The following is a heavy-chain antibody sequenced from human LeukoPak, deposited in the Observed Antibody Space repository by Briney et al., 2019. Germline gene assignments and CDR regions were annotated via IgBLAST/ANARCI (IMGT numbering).Heavy chain of an antibody. CDR2: ISGSGGST. Sequence: PGGSLRLSCAASGFTFSSYAMSWVRQAPGKGLEWVSAISGSGGSTYYADSVKGRFTISRDNSKNTLYLQMNSLRAEDTAVYYCAKAFRPYSGSPGDAFDIWGQGTMVTVSS. V-gene: IGHV3-23*01. D-gene: IGHD1-26*01. J-gene: IGHJ3*02. CDR3: AKAFRPYSGSPGDAFDI. CDR1: GFTFSSYA.